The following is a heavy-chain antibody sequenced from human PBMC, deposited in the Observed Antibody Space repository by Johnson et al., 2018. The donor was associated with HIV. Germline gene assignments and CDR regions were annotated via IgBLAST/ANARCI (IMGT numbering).Heavy chain of an antibody. CDR2: INWNGGST. D-gene: IGHD3-16*02. CDR1: GFTFDDYG. CDR3: SRDIVYTDTAFDI. V-gene: IGHV3-20*04. J-gene: IGHJ3*02. Sequence: EKLVESGGGVVRPGGSLRLSCAASGFTFDDYGMSWVRQAPGKGLEWVSGINWNGGSTGYADSVKGRFTISRDNAKNSLYLQMNSLRAEDTALYYWSRDIVYTDTAFDIWGQGTMVTVSS.